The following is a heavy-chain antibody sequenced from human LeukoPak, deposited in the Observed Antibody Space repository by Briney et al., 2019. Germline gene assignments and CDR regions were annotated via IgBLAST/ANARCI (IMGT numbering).Heavy chain of an antibody. J-gene: IGHJ4*02. CDR2: IYHSGST. D-gene: IGHD3-22*01. CDR3: ARRRYDSSGYYAPGGYYFDY. CDR1: GGSISSGGYY. Sequence: SETLSLTCTVSGGSISSGGYYWSWIRQPPGKGLKWIGYIYHSGSTYYNPSLKSRVTISVDRSKNQFSLKLSSVTAADTAVYYCARRRYDSSGYYAPGGYYFDYWGQGTLVTVSS. V-gene: IGHV4-30-2*01.